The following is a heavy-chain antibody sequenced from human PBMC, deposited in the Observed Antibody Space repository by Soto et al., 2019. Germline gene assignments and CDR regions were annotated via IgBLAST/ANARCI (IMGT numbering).Heavy chain of an antibody. CDR1: GFTFSSYG. Sequence: GGSLRLSCAASGFTFSSYGMHWVRQAPGKGLEWVAVIWYDGSNKYYADSVKGRFTISRDNSKNTLYLQMNSLRAEDTAVYYCAREKVGATPSYFDYWGQGTLDTVSS. D-gene: IGHD1-26*01. V-gene: IGHV3-33*01. CDR3: AREKVGATPSYFDY. CDR2: IWYDGSNK. J-gene: IGHJ4*02.